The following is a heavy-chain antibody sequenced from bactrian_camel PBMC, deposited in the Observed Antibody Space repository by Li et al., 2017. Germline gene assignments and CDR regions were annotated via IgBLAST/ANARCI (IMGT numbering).Heavy chain of an antibody. J-gene: IGHJ4*01. D-gene: IGHD6*01. V-gene: IGHV3-3*01. CDR2: IRSSGTTIT. CDR3: AADFRCPVVGDGGSWRPRTNF. Sequence: HVQLVESGGGLVQPGGSLRLSCAASTVRYCWGWFRQVPGREREQVAAIRSSGTTITPYYADSVKGRFAISRDKAKRAVNLQMNNVQPEDTAMYFCAADFRCPVVGDGGSWRPRTNFWGQGTQVTVS. CDR1: TVRYC.